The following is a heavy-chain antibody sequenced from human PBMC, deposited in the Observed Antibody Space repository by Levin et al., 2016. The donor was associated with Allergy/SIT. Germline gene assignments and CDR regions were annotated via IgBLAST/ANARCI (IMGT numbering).Heavy chain of an antibody. J-gene: IGHJ4*02. V-gene: IGHV3-74*01. Sequence: WIRQPPGKGLVWVSRINSDGSNTHYADSVKGRFTISRDNAKSTLFLQMNSLRAEDTAVYYCATHLYGSSTLYEYWGQGALVTVSS. CDR2: INSDGSNT. CDR3: ATHLYGSSTLYEY. D-gene: IGHD3-10*01.